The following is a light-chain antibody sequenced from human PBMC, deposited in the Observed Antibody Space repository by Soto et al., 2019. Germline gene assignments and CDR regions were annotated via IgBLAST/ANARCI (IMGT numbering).Light chain of an antibody. CDR1: QSVSSSY. CDR2: GAS. J-gene: IGKJ1*01. Sequence: EIVLTQSPGTLSLSPGERATLSCRASQSVSSSYLAWYQQKPGQAPRLLIHGASSRATGIPDRFSGSGSGTDFTLTISRLEPEDFAVYFCQQYDRSLGTFGQGTKVEIK. CDR3: QQYDRSLGT. V-gene: IGKV3-20*01.